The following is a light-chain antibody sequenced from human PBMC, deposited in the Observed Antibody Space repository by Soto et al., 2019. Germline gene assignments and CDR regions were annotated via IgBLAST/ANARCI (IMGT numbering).Light chain of an antibody. CDR1: ESVNRN. CDR3: QQYHSWPLT. V-gene: IGKV3-15*01. CDR2: GVS. Sequence: ETVLTQTPALLSVSTGERVTLACRASESVNRNFGWYQQKPGQSPRLLIYGVSTRATGIPARFSGGGSGTEFTLTISSLQSEDFAVYYCQQYHSWPLTFGGGTKVDIK. J-gene: IGKJ4*01.